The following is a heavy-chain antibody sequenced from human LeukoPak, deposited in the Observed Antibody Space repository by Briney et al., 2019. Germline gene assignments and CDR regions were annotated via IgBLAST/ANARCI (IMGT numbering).Heavy chain of an antibody. D-gene: IGHD3-22*01. J-gene: IGHJ4*02. CDR3: ARDRYDSSVDY. CDR2: LSYDGSNK. Sequence: GRFLRLSCAASGFTFSSYAMHWVRQAPGKGLEWVARLSYDGSNKYYADSVKGRFTISRDNSKNTLDLQMNSLRPEDTAVYYCARDRYDSSVDYWGQGPLLPVSS. V-gene: IGHV3-30-3*01. CDR1: GFTFSSYA.